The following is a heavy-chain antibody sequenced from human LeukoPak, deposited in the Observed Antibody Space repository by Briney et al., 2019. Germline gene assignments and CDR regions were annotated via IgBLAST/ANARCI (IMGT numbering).Heavy chain of an antibody. Sequence: GGSLRLSCAAFSSYGMSWVRQAPGKGLEWVSAISGSGGSTYYADSVKGRFTISRDNSKNTLYLQMNSLRAEDTAVYYCAKDLSPGTYDYWGQGTLVTVSS. CDR1: SSYG. V-gene: IGHV3-23*01. J-gene: IGHJ4*02. D-gene: IGHD1-1*01. CDR2: ISGSGGST. CDR3: AKDLSPGTYDY.